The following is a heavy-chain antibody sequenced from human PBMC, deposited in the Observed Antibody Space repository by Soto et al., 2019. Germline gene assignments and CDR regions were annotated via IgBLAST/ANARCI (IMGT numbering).Heavy chain of an antibody. CDR1: GFTFSSYA. CDR3: AKDSPYYDSSGYYPDAFDI. V-gene: IGHV3-23*01. Sequence: GGSLRLSCAASGFTFSSYAMSWVRQAPGKGLEWVSAISGSGGSTYYADSVKGRFTISRDNSKNTLYLQMNSLRAEDTAVYYCAKDSPYYDSSGYYPDAFDIWGQGTMVTVSS. CDR2: ISGSGGST. J-gene: IGHJ3*02. D-gene: IGHD3-22*01.